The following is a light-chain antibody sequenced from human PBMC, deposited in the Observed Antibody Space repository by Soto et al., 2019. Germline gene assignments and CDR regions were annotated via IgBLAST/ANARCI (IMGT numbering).Light chain of an antibody. CDR1: SSVVGGYNY. V-gene: IGLV2-14*01. Sequence: QSVLTQPASVSGSPGQSITISCTGTSSVVGGYNYVSWYQQHPGKAPKLMIYDVSSRPPGVSNRFSGSKSGNTASLTISGLQAEDEADYYCSSYIGSSSYVFGNGTKVTVL. CDR2: DVS. CDR3: SSYIGSSSYV. J-gene: IGLJ1*01.